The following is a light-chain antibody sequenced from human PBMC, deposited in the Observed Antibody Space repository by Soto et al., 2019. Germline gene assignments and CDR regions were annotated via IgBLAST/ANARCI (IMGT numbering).Light chain of an antibody. J-gene: IGLJ3*02. V-gene: IGLV1-44*01. CDR1: TSNIGSNI. CDR2: SNN. Sequence: QAVVTQPPSASGTPGQRVTISCSGSTSNIGSNIVKWYQQLPGTAPKLLIYSNNQRPSGVRDRFSGSKSGTSASLAISGLQSEDEADYYCAAWDDSLNGVVFGGGTKVTVL. CDR3: AAWDDSLNGVV.